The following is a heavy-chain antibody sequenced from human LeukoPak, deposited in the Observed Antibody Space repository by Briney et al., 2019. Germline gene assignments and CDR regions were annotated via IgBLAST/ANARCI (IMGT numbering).Heavy chain of an antibody. CDR1: GYTFTGYY. D-gene: IGHD3-3*01. Sequence: ASVKASCKASGYTFTGYYMHWVRQAPGQGLVWMGWINPNSGGTNYARKFQGRVTMTRDTSISTAYMELSRLRSDDTAVYYCAREGAIFGVVNRYYYYGMDVWGQGTTVTVSS. CDR2: INPNSGGT. V-gene: IGHV1-2*02. J-gene: IGHJ6*02. CDR3: AREGAIFGVVNRYYYYGMDV.